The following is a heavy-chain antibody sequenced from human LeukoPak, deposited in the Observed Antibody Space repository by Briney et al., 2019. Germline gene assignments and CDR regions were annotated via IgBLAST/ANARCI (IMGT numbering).Heavy chain of an antibody. CDR2: IWYDGSNK. J-gene: IGHJ4*02. CDR3: ARDRIGWYLDY. CDR1: GFTFSSYG. Sequence: GGSLKLSCAASGFTFSSYGMHWVRQAPGKGLEWVAVIWYDGSNKYYADSVKGRFTISRDNSKNTLYLQMNSLRAEDTAVYYCARDRIGWYLDYWGQGTLVTVSS. D-gene: IGHD6-19*01. V-gene: IGHV3-33*01.